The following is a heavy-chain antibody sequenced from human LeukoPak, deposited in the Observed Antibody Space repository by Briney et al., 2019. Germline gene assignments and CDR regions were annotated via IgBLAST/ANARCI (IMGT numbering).Heavy chain of an antibody. CDR3: AKDKPDSYDAFDI. J-gene: IGHJ3*02. CDR2: ISGSGGST. Sequence: GGSLRLSCAASGFTFSSYAVSWVRQAPGKGLEWVSAISGSGGSTYYADSVKGRFTISRDNSKNTLYLQMNSLRVEDTAVYYCAKDKPDSYDAFDIWGQGTMVTVSS. V-gene: IGHV3-23*01. D-gene: IGHD5-18*01. CDR1: GFTFSSYA.